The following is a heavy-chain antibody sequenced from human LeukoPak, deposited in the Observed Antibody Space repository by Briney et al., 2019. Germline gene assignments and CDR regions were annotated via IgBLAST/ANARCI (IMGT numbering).Heavy chain of an antibody. CDR1: GFTFSDYY. D-gene: IGHD5-18*01. V-gene: IGHV3-11*01. Sequence: GGSLRLSCAASGFTFSDYYMRWIRQAPGKGLEWVSYISCSCSIIYYADSVKGRFTISREHDKNPLYLQMNSLRAEDTAVYYCARAISADTAMVHFDYWGQGTLVTVSS. CDR3: ARAISADTAMVHFDY. CDR2: ISCSCSII. J-gene: IGHJ4*02.